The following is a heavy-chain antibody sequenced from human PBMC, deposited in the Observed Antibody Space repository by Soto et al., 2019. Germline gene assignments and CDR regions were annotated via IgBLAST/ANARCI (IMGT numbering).Heavy chain of an antibody. J-gene: IGHJ4*02. CDR3: TSYRGDYRYLDY. CDR1: GYTFSDHH. Sequence: GGPLRLSCAASGYTFSDHHMDWVRQAPGEGLEWVARCRNKAYSHTTEYAASVKGRFTISRDDSKSSLYLQKDSLRADDTAVYYCTSYRGDYRYLDYWGQRALVTVSS. V-gene: IGHV3-72*01. D-gene: IGHD2-21*02. CDR2: CRNKAYSHTT.